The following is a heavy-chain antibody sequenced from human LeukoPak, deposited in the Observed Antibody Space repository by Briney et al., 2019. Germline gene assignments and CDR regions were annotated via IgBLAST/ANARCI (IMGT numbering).Heavy chain of an antibody. CDR2: INHSGRT. J-gene: IGHJ4*02. D-gene: IGHD3-10*01. CDR3: ARGTMVRGVIICPLDY. V-gene: IGHV4-34*01. CDR1: GGSFSGYY. Sequence: PSETLSLTCAVSGGSFSGYYWSWIRQPPGKGLEWIGEINHSGRTNYNPSLKSRLTISVDTSKNQFSLKLSSVTAADTAVYYCARGTMVRGVIICPLDYWGQGTLVTVSS.